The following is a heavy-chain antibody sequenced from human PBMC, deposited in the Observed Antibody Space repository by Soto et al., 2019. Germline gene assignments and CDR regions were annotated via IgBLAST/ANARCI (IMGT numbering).Heavy chain of an antibody. CDR2: IYYSGST. CDR3: ARDSVSLRYFDWRYHYYYMDV. V-gene: IGHV4-61*01. J-gene: IGHJ6*03. D-gene: IGHD3-9*01. Sequence: SETLSLTCTVSGGSISSSSYYWGWIRQPPGKGLEWIGYIYYSGSTNYNPSLKSRVTISVDTSKNQFSLKLSSVTAADTAVYYCARDSVSLRYFDWRYHYYYMDVWGKGTTVTVSS. CDR1: GGSISSSSYY.